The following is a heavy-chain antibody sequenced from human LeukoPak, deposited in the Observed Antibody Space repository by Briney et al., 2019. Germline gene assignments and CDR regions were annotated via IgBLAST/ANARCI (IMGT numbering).Heavy chain of an antibody. CDR3: ASEVVTSIEYFQH. V-gene: IGHV4-59*12. CDR2: IYYSGST. J-gene: IGHJ1*01. Sequence: SESLSLTCTVSGGSISSYYWSWIRQPPGKGLEWIGYIYYSGSTNYNPSLKSRVTISVDTSKDQFSLKLRSVTAADTAVYYCASEVVTSIEYFQHWGQGTLVTVSS. D-gene: IGHD2-21*02. CDR1: GGSISSYY.